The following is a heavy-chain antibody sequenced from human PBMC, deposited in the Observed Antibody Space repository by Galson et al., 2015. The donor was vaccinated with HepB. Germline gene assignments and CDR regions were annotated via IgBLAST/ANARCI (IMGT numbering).Heavy chain of an antibody. Sequence: PALVKPTQPLTLTCSFSVFSLSTDTVGVVWLRQPPGKALECLALIYWNDEERFSPFLRSRLTITKDTSKNQVVLTMANMDPVDTATYYCAHVSRDSLPHYFDYWGQGSLVTVSS. CDR2: IYWNDEE. V-gene: IGHV2-5*01. CDR1: VFSLSTDTVG. D-gene: IGHD3/OR15-3a*01. CDR3: AHVSRDSLPHYFDY. J-gene: IGHJ4*02.